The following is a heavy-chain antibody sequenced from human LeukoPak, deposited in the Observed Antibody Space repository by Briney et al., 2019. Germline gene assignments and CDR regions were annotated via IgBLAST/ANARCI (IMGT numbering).Heavy chain of an antibody. CDR1: GGSISSYY. J-gene: IGHJ6*03. D-gene: IGHD6-13*01. V-gene: IGHV4-59*08. CDR2: IYYSGST. Sequence: SETLSLTCTVSGGSISSYYWSWIRQPPGKGLEWIGYIYYSGSTNYNPSLKSRVTISVDTSKNQFSLKLSSVTAADTAVYYCARQGQQLVQIYYYYYYMDVWGKGTTVTISS. CDR3: ARQGQQLVQIYYYYYYMDV.